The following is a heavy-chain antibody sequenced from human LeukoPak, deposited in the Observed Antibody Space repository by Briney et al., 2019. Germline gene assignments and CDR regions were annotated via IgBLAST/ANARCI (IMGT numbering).Heavy chain of an antibody. CDR3: AKDGYDFWSAYQIDL. CDR1: GYTFSNYA. V-gene: IGHV3-23*01. D-gene: IGHD3-3*01. Sequence: GGSLRLSCAASGYTFSNYAMTWVRQAPGKGLEWVSAISGSDGSTYYSDSVTGRFSISRDNAKNTLYLQMTSLRTHDTAVYCCAKDGYDFWSAYQIDLWGQGTLVTVSS. J-gene: IGHJ5*02. CDR2: ISGSDGST.